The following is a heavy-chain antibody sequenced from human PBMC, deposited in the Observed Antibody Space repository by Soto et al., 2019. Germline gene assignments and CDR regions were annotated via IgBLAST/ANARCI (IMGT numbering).Heavy chain of an antibody. Sequence: GASVKVSCKASGYTFTSYAMHWVRQAPGQRLEWMGWINAGNGNTKYSQKFQGRVTITRDTSASTAYMELSSLRSEDTAVYYCVRGSSTSCYRCWFDPWGQGTLVTVSS. J-gene: IGHJ5*02. CDR1: GYTFTSYA. D-gene: IGHD2-2*01. CDR2: INAGNGNT. CDR3: VRGSSTSCYRCWFDP. V-gene: IGHV1-3*01.